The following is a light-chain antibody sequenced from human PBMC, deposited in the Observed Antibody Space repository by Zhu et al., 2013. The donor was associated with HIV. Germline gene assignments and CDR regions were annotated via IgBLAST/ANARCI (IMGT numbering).Light chain of an antibody. J-gene: IGKJ4*01. V-gene: IGKV3-20*01. Sequence: EIVLTQSPGTLSLSPGERAILSCRASQTIGRNYLAWYQQKPGQTPRLLISRASTRATGIPDRFSGSGSGTDFTLTISRLEPEDSAVYYCQEYGLSPTFGGGTKVEIK. CDR2: RAS. CDR1: QTIGRNY. CDR3: QEYGLSPT.